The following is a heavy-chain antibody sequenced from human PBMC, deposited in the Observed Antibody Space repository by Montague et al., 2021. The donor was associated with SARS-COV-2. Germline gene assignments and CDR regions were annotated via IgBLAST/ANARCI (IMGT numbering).Heavy chain of an antibody. D-gene: IGHD3-22*01. CDR1: GASMSGSY. V-gene: IGHV4-59*01. J-gene: IGHJ4*02. CDR3: VREGRSSADAMDY. Sequence: SETLSLTCTVSGASMSGSYWGWVRQPPGKGPEWIGNIYSSGSTHYNPSLKSRVTISVDTSKSQFSLRLTSLTAADTAVYYCVREGRSSADAMDYWGQGTLVTVSS. CDR2: IYSSGST.